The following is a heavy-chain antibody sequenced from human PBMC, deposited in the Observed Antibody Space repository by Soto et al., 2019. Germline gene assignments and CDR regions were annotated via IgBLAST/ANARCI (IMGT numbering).Heavy chain of an antibody. CDR2: IWYDGSNK. CDR3: ATPHHWTTTLQGYYMAV. CDR1: GFTFRSYG. J-gene: IGHJ6*03. Sequence: GGSLRLSCAASGFTFRSYGMHWVRQAPGKGLEWVAVIWYDGSNKYYADSVKGRFTISRDNSKNTLYLQMNSLRAEDTAVYYCATPHHWTTTLQGYYMAVWGKGTTVTVSS. V-gene: IGHV3-33*01. D-gene: IGHD1-1*01.